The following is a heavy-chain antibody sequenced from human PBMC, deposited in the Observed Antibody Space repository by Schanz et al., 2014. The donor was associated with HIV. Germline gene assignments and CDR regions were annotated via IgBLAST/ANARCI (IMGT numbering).Heavy chain of an antibody. V-gene: IGHV3-23*01. Sequence: EVQLLESGGGLVQPGGSLRLSCEASGFTFSNYAMSWVRQAPGKGLEWVSGISDTGVRTNYADSVKGRLTISRDNSENTLYLQMNGLRAEDTAVYYCAKSRGDSWPYGMDVWGQGTTVTVSS. CDR1: GFTFSNYA. D-gene: IGHD4-17*01. J-gene: IGHJ6*02. CDR2: ISDTGVRT. CDR3: AKSRGDSWPYGMDV.